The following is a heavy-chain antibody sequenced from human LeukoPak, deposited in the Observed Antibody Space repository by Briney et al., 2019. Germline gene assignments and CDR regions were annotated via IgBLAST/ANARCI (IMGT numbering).Heavy chain of an antibody. V-gene: IGHV4-59*08. Sequence: SATLSLTFTVSGGSIIMYYWSWIRQPPGKGLEWIGYIYYSGSTTYNPSLKSRVTISVDTSKNQFSLKLSSVTAADTTVYYCARRVAVAGYFDYWGQGTLVTASS. CDR2: IYYSGST. CDR3: ARRVAVAGYFDY. D-gene: IGHD6-19*01. CDR1: GGSIIMYY. J-gene: IGHJ4*02.